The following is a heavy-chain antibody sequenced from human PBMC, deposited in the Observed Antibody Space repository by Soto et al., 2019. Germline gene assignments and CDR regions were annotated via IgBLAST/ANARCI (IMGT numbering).Heavy chain of an antibody. Sequence: SGPTLVNPTQTLTLTCTFSGFSLSTIGVGVGWIRQPPGKALEWLALIYWDDDKRYSPSLKSRLTITKDTSKKQVVLTMTNMDPVDTATYYCAQRRPGSSSNWFDPWGQGTLVTVSS. D-gene: IGHD6-6*01. CDR2: IYWDDDK. CDR3: AQRRPGSSSNWFDP. J-gene: IGHJ5*02. V-gene: IGHV2-5*02. CDR1: GFSLSTIGVG.